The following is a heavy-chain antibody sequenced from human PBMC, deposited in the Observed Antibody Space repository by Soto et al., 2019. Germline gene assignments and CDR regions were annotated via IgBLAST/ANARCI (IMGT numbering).Heavy chain of an antibody. Sequence: QVQLVQSGAEVKKPGASVKVSCKASGYTFTSYAMHWVRQAPGQRLEWMGWINAGNGNTKYSQKFQGRVTITRDTSASTDYMEVSSVRSEETAVYYCARELGAAAGTPATPDFDYWRQGTLVTVSS. J-gene: IGHJ4*02. V-gene: IGHV1-3*01. CDR1: GYTFTSYA. CDR3: ARELGAAAGTPATPDFDY. D-gene: IGHD6-13*01. CDR2: INAGNGNT.